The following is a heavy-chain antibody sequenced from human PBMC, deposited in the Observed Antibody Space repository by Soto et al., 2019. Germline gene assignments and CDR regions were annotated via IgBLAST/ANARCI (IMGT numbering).Heavy chain of an antibody. J-gene: IGHJ6*02. CDR3: ARDPLDAPGNYDYGMDV. CDR1: GGTFSSYA. V-gene: IGHV1-69*01. CDR2: IIPIFGTA. D-gene: IGHD3-10*01. Sequence: QVQLVQSGAEVKKPGSSVKVSCKASGGTFSSYAISWVRQAPGQGLEWMGGIIPIFGTANYAQKFQGRVTITADESTSTAYIELSSLRSEYTAVYYCARDPLDAPGNYDYGMDVWGQGTTVTVSS.